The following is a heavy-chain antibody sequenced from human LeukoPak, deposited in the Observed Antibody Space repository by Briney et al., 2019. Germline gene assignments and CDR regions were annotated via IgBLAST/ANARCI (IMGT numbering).Heavy chain of an antibody. CDR3: ARGRRGVAGPYTFDY. CDR2: MNPNSGNT. CDR1: GGTFSSYA. J-gene: IGHJ4*02. Sequence: GSSVKVSCKASGGTFSSYAISWVRQAPGQGLEWMGWMNPNSGNTGYAQKFQGRVTITRNTSISTAYMELSSLRSEDTAVYYCARGRRGVAGPYTFDYWGQGTLVTVSS. D-gene: IGHD6-19*01. V-gene: IGHV1-8*03.